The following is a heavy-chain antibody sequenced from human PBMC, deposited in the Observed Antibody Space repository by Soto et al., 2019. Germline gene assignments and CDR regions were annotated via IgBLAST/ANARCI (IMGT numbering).Heavy chain of an antibody. Sequence: ASVKVSCKASGYTFTSYHMHWVRQAPGQGLEWMGIINPSGGSTSYAQKFQGRVTMTRDTSTSTVYMELSSLRSEDTAVYYCARDHKPTDMTTVEGGFGYWGQGTLVTVSS. CDR1: GYTFTSYH. V-gene: IGHV1-46*01. J-gene: IGHJ4*02. CDR3: ARDHKPTDMTTVEGGFGY. CDR2: INPSGGST. D-gene: IGHD4-17*01.